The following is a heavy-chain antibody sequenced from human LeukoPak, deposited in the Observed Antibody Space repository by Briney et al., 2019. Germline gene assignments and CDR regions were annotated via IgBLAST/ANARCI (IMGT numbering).Heavy chain of an antibody. J-gene: IGHJ4*02. CDR1: GGTFSSYA. D-gene: IGHD3-16*02. V-gene: IGHV1-69*05. Sequence: SVKVSCKASGGTFSSYAISWVRQAPGQGLEWMGRIIPIFGTANYAQKFQGRVTITTDESTSTAYMELSSLRSEDAAVYYCALWKYDYVWGSYPQGDCWGQGTLVTVSS. CDR3: ALWKYDYVWGSYPQGDC. CDR2: IIPIFGTA.